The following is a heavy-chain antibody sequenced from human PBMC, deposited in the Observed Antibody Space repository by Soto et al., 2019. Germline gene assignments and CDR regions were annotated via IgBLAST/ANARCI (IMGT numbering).Heavy chain of an antibody. J-gene: IGHJ4*02. V-gene: IGHV4-39*01. D-gene: IGHD3-22*01. CDR2: FYYGGST. Sequence: PSETLSLTCTVFGDSINSNPSYWGWVRQPPGKGLDWIGNFYYGGSTYLNPSLESRVTISVNMSKNQFSLKLSSVTAADTAVYYCARGVWGGSGYLYFFDSWGQGTLVTVSS. CDR3: ARGVWGGSGYLYFFDS. CDR1: GDSINSNPSY.